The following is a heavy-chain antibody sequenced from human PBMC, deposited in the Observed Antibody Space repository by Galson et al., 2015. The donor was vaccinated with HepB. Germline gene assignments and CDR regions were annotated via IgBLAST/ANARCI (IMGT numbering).Heavy chain of an antibody. V-gene: IGHV1-18*01. CDR3: ARDPRRFRFEGVAWFDP. CDR2: ISPYIGDT. CDR1: GYTFTDFG. J-gene: IGHJ5*02. D-gene: IGHD3-16*01. Sequence: SCKASGYTFTDFGIDWVRQAPGQGLEWMGWISPYIGDTRLAKKFEGRVTLTTDTSTATAYMELKSLRADDTAVYYCARDPRRFRFEGVAWFDPWGQGTQVTVSS.